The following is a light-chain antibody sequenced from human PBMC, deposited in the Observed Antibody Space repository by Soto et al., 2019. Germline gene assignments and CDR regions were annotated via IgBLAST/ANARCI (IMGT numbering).Light chain of an antibody. CDR2: GAS. Sequence: EIVLTQSPGTLSLSPGERATLSCRASQSASSSYLAWYQQKPGQAPRLLIYGASSRATGIPDRFSGSGSGTAFTLTISRLAPEDFAVYSCHQYGSSPSYTFGQGTKLEIK. V-gene: IGKV3-20*01. CDR3: HQYGSSPSYT. J-gene: IGKJ2*01. CDR1: QSASSSY.